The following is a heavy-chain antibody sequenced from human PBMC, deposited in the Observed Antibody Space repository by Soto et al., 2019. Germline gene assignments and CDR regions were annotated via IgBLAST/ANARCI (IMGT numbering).Heavy chain of an antibody. J-gene: IGHJ6*02. CDR3: ARDEGYSSSWYYYYYYGMDF. Sequence: ASVKVSCKASGYTFTSYAMNWVRQAPGQGLEWMGWINTNTGNPTYAQGFTGRFVFSLDTSVSTAYLQICSLKAEDTAVYYCARDEGYSSSWYYYYYYGMDFWGQGTTVTVSS. V-gene: IGHV7-4-1*01. CDR1: GYTFTSYA. CDR2: INTNTGNP. D-gene: IGHD6-13*01.